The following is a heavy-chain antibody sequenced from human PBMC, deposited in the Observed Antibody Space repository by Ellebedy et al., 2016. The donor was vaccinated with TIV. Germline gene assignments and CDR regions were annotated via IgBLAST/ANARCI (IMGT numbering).Heavy chain of an antibody. CDR1: GFTFSQYA. D-gene: IGHD3-3*01. Sequence: PGGSLRLSCAASGFTFSQYAMHWVRQAPGKGLDWVALISYDGGISKYYSDSVKFRFTISRDNSKSTLYLQMNSLSAEDTAVYYCARDKDFWSGYFCDYWGQGTLVTVSS. CDR3: ARDKDFWSGYFCDY. J-gene: IGHJ4*02. V-gene: IGHV3-30-3*01. CDR2: ISYDGGISK.